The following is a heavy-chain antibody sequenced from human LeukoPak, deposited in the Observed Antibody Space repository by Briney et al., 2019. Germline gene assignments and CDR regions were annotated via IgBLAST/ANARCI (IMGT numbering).Heavy chain of an antibody. CDR2: ISYDGSNK. CDR1: GFTFSSYA. D-gene: IGHD4-17*01. V-gene: IGHV3-30*04. CDR3: ARSQDYGDYVGAFGI. Sequence: PGGSLRLSCAASGFTFSSYAMHWVRQAPGKGLEWVAVISYDGSNKYYADSVKGRFTISRDNAKNSLYLQMNSLRADDTAVYYCARSQDYGDYVGAFGIWGQGTMVTVSS. J-gene: IGHJ3*02.